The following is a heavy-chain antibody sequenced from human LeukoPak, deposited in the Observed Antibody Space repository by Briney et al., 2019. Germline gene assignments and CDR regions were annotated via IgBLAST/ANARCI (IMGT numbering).Heavy chain of an antibody. CDR1: GFSFSSHW. V-gene: IGHV3-74*01. D-gene: IGHD2-21*01. CDR2: ISDDGSYT. CDR3: ASFGISWRSSY. J-gene: IGHJ4*02. Sequence: GGSLRLSCAASGFSFSSHWVHWVRQAPGKGLVWVSRISDDGSYTSNVDSVKGRFTISRDNVNNMMYLHMNSLRAEDTAVYYCASFGISWRSSYWGQGTLVTVSS.